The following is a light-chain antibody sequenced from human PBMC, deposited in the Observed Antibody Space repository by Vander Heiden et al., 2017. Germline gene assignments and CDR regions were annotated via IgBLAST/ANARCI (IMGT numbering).Light chain of an antibody. Sequence: QSVLTQPPSASGTPGQRVTIPCSGSSSNIESNAVNWYQQLPGTAPKLLVYSNNRRPSGVPDRFSGSKSGTSASLAISRIQSEDEADYYCAAWDDSLNGYVFGTGTKVTVL. V-gene: IGLV1-44*01. CDR1: SSNIESNA. J-gene: IGLJ1*01. CDR2: SNN. CDR3: AAWDDSLNGYV.